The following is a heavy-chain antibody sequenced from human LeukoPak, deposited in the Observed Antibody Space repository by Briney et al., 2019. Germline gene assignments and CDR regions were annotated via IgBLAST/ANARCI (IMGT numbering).Heavy chain of an antibody. CDR3: ARDTYYYDSSGYYYPGGSDC. D-gene: IGHD3-22*01. CDR2: ISGSGDTT. Sequence: GGSLRLSCAASGFTFSSYAMSWVRQAPGKGLEWVSSISGSGDTTYYADSVKGRFTISRDNAKNSLYLQMNSLRAEDTAVYYCARDTYYYDSSGYYYPGGSDCWGQGTLVTVSS. CDR1: GFTFSSYA. V-gene: IGHV3-23*01. J-gene: IGHJ4*02.